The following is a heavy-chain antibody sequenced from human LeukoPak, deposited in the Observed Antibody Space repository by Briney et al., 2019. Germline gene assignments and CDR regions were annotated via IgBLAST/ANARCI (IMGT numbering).Heavy chain of an antibody. CDR3: ARVYSGYDFYGVYFDY. Sequence: ASVKVSCKASGYTFTSYGISWVRQAPGQGLEWMGWISAYNGNTNYAQKLQGRVTMTTDTSTSTAYMELRSLRSDDTAVYYCARVYSGYDFYGVYFDYWGQGTLVTVSS. D-gene: IGHD5-12*01. V-gene: IGHV1-18*01. J-gene: IGHJ4*02. CDR1: GYTFTSYG. CDR2: ISAYNGNT.